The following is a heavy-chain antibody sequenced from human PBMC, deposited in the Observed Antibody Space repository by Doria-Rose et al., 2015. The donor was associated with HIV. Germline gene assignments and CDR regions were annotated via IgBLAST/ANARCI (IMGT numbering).Heavy chain of an antibody. V-gene: IGHV4-34*01. CDR3: AATYYDFWSGYLGDKHYFDH. Sequence: IRQPPEKGLEWIGEINHTGSTNYNPSLKSRVTISVEASKNQFSLTLTSVTAADTAVYYCAATYYDFWSGYLGDKHYFDHWGQGTLVTVSS. D-gene: IGHD3-3*01. J-gene: IGHJ4*02. CDR2: INHTGST.